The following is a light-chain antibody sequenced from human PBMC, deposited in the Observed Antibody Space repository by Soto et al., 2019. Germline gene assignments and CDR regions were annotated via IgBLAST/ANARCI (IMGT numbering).Light chain of an antibody. Sequence: DIVMTQSPLSLPVTPGEPASISCRSSQSLLHSNGYNCLDWYLQKPGQSPQLLIHLGSNRASGVPDRFSGSGSGTDFTLRISRVEAEDVGVYYCRQALQTPVTFGGGTKVEIK. CDR3: RQALQTPVT. CDR2: LGS. V-gene: IGKV2-28*01. CDR1: QSLLHSNGYNC. J-gene: IGKJ4*01.